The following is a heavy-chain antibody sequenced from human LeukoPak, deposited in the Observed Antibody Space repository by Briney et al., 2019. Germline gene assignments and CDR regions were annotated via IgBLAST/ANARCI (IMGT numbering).Heavy chain of an antibody. D-gene: IGHD3-10*01. V-gene: IGHV1-18*01. CDR1: GYTFTSYG. Sequence: ASVKLSCNASGYTFTSYGNSWVRHAPGQGLEWVGWISAYNGNTNYAQKPQGSVTMTTDTSTSTAYMELRSLRSDDAAVYYCARDLYYYGSGSYFGGYWGQGTLVTVSS. CDR2: ISAYNGNT. J-gene: IGHJ4*02. CDR3: ARDLYYYGSGSYFGGY.